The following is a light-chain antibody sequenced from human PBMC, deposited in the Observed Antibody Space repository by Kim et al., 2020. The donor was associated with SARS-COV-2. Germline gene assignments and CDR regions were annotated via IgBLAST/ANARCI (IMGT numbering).Light chain of an antibody. Sequence: SYELTQPPSVSVSPGQTVNIACSGDKLGDKHVSWYQQKAGQSPLLVLYQDNKRPSGIPERFSGSNSGNAATLTITGTQTTDEADYYCQAWDSNTCVFGTGTKVTVL. CDR1: KLGDKH. V-gene: IGLV3-1*01. CDR3: QAWDSNTCV. J-gene: IGLJ1*01. CDR2: QDN.